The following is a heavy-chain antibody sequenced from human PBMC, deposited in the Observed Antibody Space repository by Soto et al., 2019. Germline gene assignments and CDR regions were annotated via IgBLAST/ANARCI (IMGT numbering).Heavy chain of an antibody. CDR3: ARGPLYCSSTSCPTTYFDY. CDR1: GFTFSSYS. V-gene: IGHV3-48*01. D-gene: IGHD2-2*01. J-gene: IGHJ4*02. Sequence: GSLRLPCAASGFTFSSYSINWVRQAPGKGLEWVSYISSSSSTIYYADSVKGRFTISRDNAKNSLYLQMNSLRAEDTAVYYCARGPLYCSSTSCPTTYFDYWGQGTLVTVSS. CDR2: ISSSSSTI.